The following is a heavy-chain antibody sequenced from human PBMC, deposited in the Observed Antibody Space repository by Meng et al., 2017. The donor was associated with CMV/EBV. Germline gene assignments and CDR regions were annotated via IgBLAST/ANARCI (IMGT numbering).Heavy chain of an antibody. V-gene: IGHV4-39*07. CDR3: ASRITIFGVVTAFDP. CDR2: IYYSGST. CDR1: IRSISSITSF. J-gene: IGHJ5*02. D-gene: IGHD3-3*01. Sequence: HPPLPEAAPGLGTPSDTLSLTCTVTIRSISSITSFWHCIRQPPGKGLECIVNIYYSGSTYYNPSLKSLVTISVNTSKNQFSLKLSSVTAADTAVYYCASRITIFGVVTAFDPWGQGTLVTVSS.